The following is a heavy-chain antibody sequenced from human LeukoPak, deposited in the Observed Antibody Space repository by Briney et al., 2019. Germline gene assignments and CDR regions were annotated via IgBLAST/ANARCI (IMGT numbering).Heavy chain of an antibody. J-gene: IGHJ3*02. D-gene: IGHD3-3*01. V-gene: IGHV3-30*18. CDR1: GFTFSSYG. CDR3: AKEQGRLWSGYYTYEAFDI. CDR2: ISYDGSTK. Sequence: GGSLRLSCAASGFTFSSYGIQWVRQAPGKGLEWVSVISYDGSTKYYADSVKGRFTISRDNSKNTLYLQMNSLRAEDTAVYYCAKEQGRLWSGYYTYEAFDIWGQGRMVSVCS.